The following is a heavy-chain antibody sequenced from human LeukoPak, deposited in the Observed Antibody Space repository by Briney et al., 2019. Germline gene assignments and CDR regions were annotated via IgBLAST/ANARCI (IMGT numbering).Heavy chain of an antibody. V-gene: IGHV4-59*12. CDR3: AKWSDSKRAFDI. CDR2: IHYSGRY. CDR1: GDSITSYP. J-gene: IGHJ3*02. D-gene: IGHD3-3*01. Sequence: SETLSLTCTVSGDSITSYPWNWIRQSPGKGLEWIGFIHYSGRYTYNPSLRSRVTMYVDRSKNQFSLTVSSVTTADTANYYYAKWSDSKRAFDIWGQGTMVTVSS.